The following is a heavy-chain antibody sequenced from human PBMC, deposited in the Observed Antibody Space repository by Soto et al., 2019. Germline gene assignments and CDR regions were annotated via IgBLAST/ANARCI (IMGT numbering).Heavy chain of an antibody. Sequence: PPQTLWLTCTFSGGSISSGDYYWIGIRQPTESGLKWIGYIYYSASTYYNPPLKGRVTISVDTSKSLFALRLSSVTAADTGVYYSARLQKGSPSAWFGPWVQGTRVTVSA. CDR3: ARLQKGSPSAWFGP. CDR1: GGSISSGDYY. CDR2: IYYSAST. J-gene: IGHJ5*02. V-gene: IGHV4-30-4*01. D-gene: IGHD1-26*01.